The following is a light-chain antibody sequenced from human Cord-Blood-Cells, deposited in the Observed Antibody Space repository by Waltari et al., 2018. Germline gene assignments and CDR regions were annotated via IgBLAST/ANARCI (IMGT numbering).Light chain of an antibody. CDR1: QSVSSSY. V-gene: IGKV3-20*01. Sequence: ERVLTQSPGTLSLSPGERATLSCRASQSVSSSYLAWYQEKPGQAPRRLIYGGSSRATGIPDRFSGSVSGTDFTLTISRLEPEDFAVYYCQQYGSSPTFGQGTKVEIK. CDR3: QQYGSSPT. J-gene: IGKJ1*01. CDR2: GGS.